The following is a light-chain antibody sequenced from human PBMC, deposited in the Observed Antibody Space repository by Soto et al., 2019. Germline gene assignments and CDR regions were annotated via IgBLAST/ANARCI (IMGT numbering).Light chain of an antibody. J-gene: IGLJ2*01. Sequence: QSALTHPASVSGSPGQSITISCTGSSSDVGGYNYVSWYQQHPGKAPKLMIYEVSNRPSGISNRFSGSKSGNTASLTLSGLQAEDEADYYCSSYTSSSTLVFGGGTKLTVL. CDR3: SSYTSSSTLV. CDR2: EVS. V-gene: IGLV2-14*01. CDR1: SSDVGGYNY.